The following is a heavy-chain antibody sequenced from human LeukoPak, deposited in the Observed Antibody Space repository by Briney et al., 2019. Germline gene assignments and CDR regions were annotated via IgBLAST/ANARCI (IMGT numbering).Heavy chain of an antibody. CDR3: TREDIVATTKGDYYYYGMDV. Sequence: HPGGSLRLSCAASGFTVSSNYMSWVRQAPGKGLEWVSVINSDGSTYYADSVKGRFTISRDNCKNTLYLQMNSLRAGDTAVYYCTREDIVATTKGDYYYYGMDVWGQGTTVTVSS. CDR2: INSDGST. CDR1: GFTVSSNY. D-gene: IGHD5-12*01. J-gene: IGHJ6*02. V-gene: IGHV3-53*01.